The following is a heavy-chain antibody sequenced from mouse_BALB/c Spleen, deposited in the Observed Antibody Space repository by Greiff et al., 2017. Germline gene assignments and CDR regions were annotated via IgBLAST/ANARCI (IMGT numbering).Heavy chain of an antibody. D-gene: IGHD2-4*01. J-gene: IGHJ3*01. CDR1: GYAFTNYL. Sequence: VKVVESGAELVRPGTSVKVSCKASGYAFTNYLIEWVKQRPGQGLEWIGVINPGSGGTNYNEKFKGKATLTADKSSSTAYMQLSSLTSDDSAVYFCARLYDYGAWFAYWGQGTLVTVSA. CDR2: INPGSGGT. V-gene: IGHV1-54*01. CDR3: ARLYDYGAWFAY.